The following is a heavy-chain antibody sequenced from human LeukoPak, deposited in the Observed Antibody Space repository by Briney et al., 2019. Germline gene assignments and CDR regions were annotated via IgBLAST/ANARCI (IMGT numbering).Heavy chain of an antibody. CDR2: IKLDGGEK. V-gene: IGHV3-7*01. Sequence: GGSLRLSCAASGFTFSNAWMSWVRQAPGKGLEWVANIKLDGGEKYYVDSVKGRFSISRDNAKNSLYLQMNNLRAEDTAVYYCARLGMIRGVPADYWGQGTLVTVSS. D-gene: IGHD3-10*01. CDR3: ARLGMIRGVPADY. CDR1: GFTFSNAW. J-gene: IGHJ4*02.